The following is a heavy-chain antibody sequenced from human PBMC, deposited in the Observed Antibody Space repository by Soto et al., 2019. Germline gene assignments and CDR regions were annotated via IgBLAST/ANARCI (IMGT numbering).Heavy chain of an antibody. CDR1: GYTLTELA. CDR3: GGSPTLRFLEWLLVY. V-gene: IGHV1-24*01. J-gene: IGHJ4*02. CDR2: FDPEDGET. D-gene: IGHD3-3*01. Sequence: ASVKVSCKVSGYTLTELAMHWVRQAPGKGLEWMGGFDPEDGETIYAQKFQGRVTMTEDTSTDTAYMELSSLRSEDTAVYYCGGSPTLRFLEWLLVYWCPGTLVTVFS.